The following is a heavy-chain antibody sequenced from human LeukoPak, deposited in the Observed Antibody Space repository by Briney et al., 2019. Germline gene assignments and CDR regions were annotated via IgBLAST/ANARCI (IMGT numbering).Heavy chain of an antibody. J-gene: IGHJ4*02. V-gene: IGHV3-7*01. Sequence: GGCLRPSCAASGFTFSNYWMSWVRQAPGKGLEWVASIRPDGDGDHFMDSVKGRFTISRDNAERSLFLQMNSLRADDTAVYYCARLMGGVTTYDSWGQGTLVTVSS. CDR3: ARLMGGVTTYDS. CDR2: IRPDGDGD. CDR1: GFTFSNYW. D-gene: IGHD4-11*01.